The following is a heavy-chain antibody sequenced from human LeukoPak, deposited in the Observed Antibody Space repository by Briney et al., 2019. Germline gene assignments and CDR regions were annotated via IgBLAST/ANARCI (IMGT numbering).Heavy chain of an antibody. J-gene: IGHJ4*02. CDR3: ARPRDYDILTGSLY. V-gene: IGHV3-30-3*01. D-gene: IGHD3-9*01. Sequence: AGGSLRLCWAASGCTFSGYPIQWVRQAAGKGVGWVAVISYDGSNKYYADSVKGRFTISRDNSKNTLYLQMNSLRAEDTAVYYCARPRDYDILTGSLYWGQGTLVTVSS. CDR2: ISYDGSNK. CDR1: GCTFSGYP.